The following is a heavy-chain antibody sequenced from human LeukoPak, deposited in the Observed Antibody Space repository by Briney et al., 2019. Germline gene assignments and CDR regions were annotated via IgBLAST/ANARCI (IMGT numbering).Heavy chain of an antibody. CDR2: ISSNGVST. CDR3: ARDSDGVYDY. D-gene: IGHD2-8*01. V-gene: IGHV3-64*01. Sequence: GGSPRLSCAASGFTFSSYPMHWVRQAPGKGLEYVSAISSNGVSTYYANSVKGRFTISRDNSKNTLYLQMGSLRVEDMAVYFCARDSDGVYDYWGQGTLVTVSS. J-gene: IGHJ4*02. CDR1: GFTFSSYP.